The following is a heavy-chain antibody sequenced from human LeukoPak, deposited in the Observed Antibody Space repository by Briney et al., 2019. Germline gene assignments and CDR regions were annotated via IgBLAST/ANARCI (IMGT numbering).Heavy chain of an antibody. J-gene: IGHJ6*02. CDR2: IYYSGST. V-gene: IGHV4-59*01. Sequence: SETLSLTCTVSGDSISSYYWSWIRQPPGGGREGIGYIYYSGSTNYNPSRKRRVTISLDTSKSQFSLKLRSVTAADTAVYYCARSGLDSRYYFGMDVWGQGTTVTVSS. CDR1: GDSISSYY. CDR3: ARSGLDSRYYFGMDV. D-gene: IGHD5-12*01.